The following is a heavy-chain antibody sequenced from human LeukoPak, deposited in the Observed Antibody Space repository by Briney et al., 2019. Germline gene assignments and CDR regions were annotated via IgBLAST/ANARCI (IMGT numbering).Heavy chain of an antibody. J-gene: IGHJ4*02. Sequence: PSETLSLICTVSGASISGYFWSWIRQPPGKGLEWIGYISSSGNTNYNPSLKSRVTISVDTSKNRFSLKLSSVTAADTAVFYCARDGYLGSSAFDYWGQGTLVTVSS. CDR2: ISSSGNT. D-gene: IGHD3-16*01. V-gene: IGHV4-59*01. CDR1: GASISGYF. CDR3: ARDGYLGSSAFDY.